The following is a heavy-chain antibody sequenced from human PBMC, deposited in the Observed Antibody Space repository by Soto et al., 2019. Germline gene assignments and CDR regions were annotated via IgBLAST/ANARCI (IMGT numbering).Heavy chain of an antibody. CDR1: GFTFSSYW. CDR2: IKTDGRST. Sequence: EVQLVESGGGLVQPGGSLRLSCAASGFTFSSYWMHWVRQGPGKGLVWVSRIKTDGRSTNYADSVKGRFTISRDNAKNTLYLQMNSLRAEDTAVYYCARGGLSNSGTYSKDSWGQGTLVTVSS. CDR3: ARGGLSNSGTYSKDS. V-gene: IGHV3-74*01. D-gene: IGHD3-10*01. J-gene: IGHJ4*02.